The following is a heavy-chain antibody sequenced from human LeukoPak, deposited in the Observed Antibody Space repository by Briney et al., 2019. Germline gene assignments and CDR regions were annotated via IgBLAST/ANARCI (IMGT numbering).Heavy chain of an antibody. D-gene: IGHD2-2*01. J-gene: IGHJ4*02. CDR3: GRVHPEVVSDY. Sequence: GGSLRLSCAASGFTFSSYSMNWVRQAPRKGLEWVSSISSSSSYIYYADSVKGRFTISRDNVKISLYLKMDSQRSEDTAVYYCGRVHPEVVSDYWGQGTLVTVSS. V-gene: IGHV3-21*01. CDR2: ISSSSSYI. CDR1: GFTFSSYS.